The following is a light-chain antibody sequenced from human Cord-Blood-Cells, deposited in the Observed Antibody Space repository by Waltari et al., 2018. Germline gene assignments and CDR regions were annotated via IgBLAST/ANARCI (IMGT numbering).Light chain of an antibody. CDR1: SSDVGSYQL. CDR2: EVS. J-gene: IGLJ1*01. V-gene: IGLV2-23*02. CDR3: CSYAGSSTHYV. Sequence: QSALTQPASVSGSPGQSITTSCTGTSSDVGSYQLVSWYQQHPGKAPKLMIYEVSKRPSGVSNRFSGSKSGNTASLTISGLQAEDEADYYCCSYAGSSTHYVFGTGTKVTVL.